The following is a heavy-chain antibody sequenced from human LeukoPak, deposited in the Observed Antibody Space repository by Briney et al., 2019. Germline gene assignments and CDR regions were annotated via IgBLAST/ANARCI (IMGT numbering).Heavy chain of an antibody. J-gene: IGHJ4*02. D-gene: IGHD6-6*01. CDR2: IYSSGTT. CDR3: SRLLPSRPDFYFDY. Sequence: SETLSLTCTVSGASISSDYWSWIRQPPGRRPEWIGYIYSSGTTKYNPSLQSRVTISIDTSKNQFSLKLTAMTAADTAVYFCSRLLPSRPDFYFDYWGQGTLVTVSS. V-gene: IGHV4-4*09. CDR1: GASISSDY.